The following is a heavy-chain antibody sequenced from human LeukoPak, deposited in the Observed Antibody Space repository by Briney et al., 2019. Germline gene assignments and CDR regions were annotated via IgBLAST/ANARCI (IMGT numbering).Heavy chain of an antibody. CDR2: IISRSSYI. CDR3: ARRIQSGDFDY. D-gene: IGHD5-18*01. V-gene: IGHV3-21*01. CDR1: GFTFSSYS. Sequence: GGSLRLSCAASGFTFSSYSMNWVRQAPGKWLEWVSSIISRSSYIYYADSVKGRFTISRDDAKNSLYLQMNSLRAEDTAVYYCARRIQSGDFDYWGQGTLVTVSS. J-gene: IGHJ4*02.